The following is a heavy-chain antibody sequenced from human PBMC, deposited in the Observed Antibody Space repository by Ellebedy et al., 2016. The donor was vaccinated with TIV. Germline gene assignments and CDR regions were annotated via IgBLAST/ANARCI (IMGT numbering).Heavy chain of an antibody. J-gene: IGHJ4*02. CDR3: SSHVDTSMTH. CDR1: GFTFSTYW. CDR2: INQGGSET. D-gene: IGHD5-18*01. Sequence: GGSLRLXXAASGFTFSTYWMSWVRQAPGKGLEWVANINQGGSETYYVDSVKGRFTISRDNAKSSLYLQMNSLRLEDTALYYCSSHVDTSMTHWGQGTLVTVSS. V-gene: IGHV3-7*01.